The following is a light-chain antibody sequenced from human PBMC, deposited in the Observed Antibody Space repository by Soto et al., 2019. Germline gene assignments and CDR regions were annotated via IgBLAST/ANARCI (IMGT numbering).Light chain of an antibody. Sequence: TQSPATLSASVGDTVTVTCRASQSVSGWLAWYRQKPGKAPKLLIYKASSLESGVPSRFSGSGSGTEFTLTISSLQPDDFATYYCQQYNSYWTFGQGTKVDIK. J-gene: IGKJ1*01. CDR3: QQYNSYWT. V-gene: IGKV1-5*03. CDR2: KAS. CDR1: QSVSGW.